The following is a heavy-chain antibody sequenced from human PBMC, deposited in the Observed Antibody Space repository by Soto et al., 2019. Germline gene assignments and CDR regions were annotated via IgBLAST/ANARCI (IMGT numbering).Heavy chain of an antibody. Sequence: ASVKVSSKASGGTFSSYAISWVRQAPGQGLECMGGIIPIFGTANYAQKFQGRVTITADESTSKAYMELSSLRSEDTAVYYCARHPGGGGYYSGMDVWCQGTTVTVSS. V-gene: IGHV1-69*13. CDR1: GGTFSSYA. D-gene: IGHD2-15*01. CDR2: IIPIFGTA. CDR3: ARHPGGGGYYSGMDV. J-gene: IGHJ6*02.